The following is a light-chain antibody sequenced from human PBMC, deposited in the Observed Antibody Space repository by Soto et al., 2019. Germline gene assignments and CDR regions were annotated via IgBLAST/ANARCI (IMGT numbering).Light chain of an antibody. Sequence: EIVLTQSPGVLSFSPGERATLACRASQTVSGNYLAWYQQKSGQSPRLRIYGLSDRATDIPDRFSGNGSGTDVTLTINRVEPEDFAAYCGQQYGSSHPYTFGKGNTLEI. V-gene: IGKV3-20*01. CDR1: QTVSGNY. CDR3: QQYGSSHPYT. J-gene: IGKJ2*01. CDR2: GLS.